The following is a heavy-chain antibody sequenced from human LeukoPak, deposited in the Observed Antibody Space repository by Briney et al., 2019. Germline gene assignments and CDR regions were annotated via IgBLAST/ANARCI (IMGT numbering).Heavy chain of an antibody. Sequence: SETLSLTCTVSGGSISSYYWSWIRQPPGKGLEWIGYIYYSGSTNYNPSLKSRVTISVDTSKNQFSLKLSSVTAADTAVYYCARDRYSSSWYANYYYYYYMDVWGKGTTVTISS. CDR1: GGSISSYY. V-gene: IGHV4-59*01. D-gene: IGHD6-13*01. CDR3: ARDRYSSSWYANYYYYYYMDV. J-gene: IGHJ6*03. CDR2: IYYSGST.